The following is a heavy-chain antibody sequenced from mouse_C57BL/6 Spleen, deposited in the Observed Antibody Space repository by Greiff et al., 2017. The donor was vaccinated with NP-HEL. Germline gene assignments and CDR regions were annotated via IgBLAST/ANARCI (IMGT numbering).Heavy chain of an antibody. Sequence: VKLVESGAELARPGASVKMSCKASGYTFTSYTMHWVKQRPGQGLEWIGYINPSSGYTKYNQKFKDKATLTADKSSSTAYMQLSSLTSEDSAVYYCARFLYFDYWGQGTTLTVSS. CDR3: ARFLYFDY. V-gene: IGHV1-4*01. CDR1: GYTFTSYT. CDR2: INPSSGYT. J-gene: IGHJ2*01.